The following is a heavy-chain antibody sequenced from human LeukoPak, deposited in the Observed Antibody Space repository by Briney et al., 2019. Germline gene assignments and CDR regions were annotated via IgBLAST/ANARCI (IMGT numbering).Heavy chain of an antibody. J-gene: IGHJ4*02. CDR2: ISWDGGST. V-gene: IGHV3-43D*03. Sequence: GGSLRLSCAASGFTFDDYAMHWVRQAPGKGLEWVSLISWDGGSTYYADSVKGRFTISRDNSKNTLYLQMNSLRAEDTAVYYCASETPFDYWGQGTLVTVSS. CDR1: GFTFDDYA. CDR3: ASETPFDY.